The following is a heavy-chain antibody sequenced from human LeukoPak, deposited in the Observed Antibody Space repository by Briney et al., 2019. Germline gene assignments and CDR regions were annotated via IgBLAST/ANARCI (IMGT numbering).Heavy chain of an antibody. CDR3: ARDIDGSGAELDY. D-gene: IGHD3-10*01. CDR2: IYYSGST. Sequence: SETLSLTCTVSGGSIISYYWSWIRQPPGKGLEWIGYIYYSGSTNYNPSLKSRVTISVDTSKNQFSLKLSSVTAADTAVYYCARDIDGSGAELDYWGQGTLVTVSS. CDR1: GGSIISYY. V-gene: IGHV4-59*01. J-gene: IGHJ4*02.